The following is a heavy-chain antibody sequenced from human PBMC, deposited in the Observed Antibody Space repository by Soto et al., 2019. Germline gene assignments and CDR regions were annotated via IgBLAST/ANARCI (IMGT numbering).Heavy chain of an antibody. V-gene: IGHV3-11*06. CDR2: ISSSSSYT. D-gene: IGHD3-3*01. CDR1: GFTFSDYY. Sequence: AGGSLRLSCAASGFTFSDYYMSWIRQAPGKGLEWVSYISSSSSYTNYADSVKGRFTISRDNAKNSLYLQMNSLRAEDTAVYYCARHFKYYDPPLAFDIWGQGTMVTVSS. CDR3: ARHFKYYDPPLAFDI. J-gene: IGHJ3*02.